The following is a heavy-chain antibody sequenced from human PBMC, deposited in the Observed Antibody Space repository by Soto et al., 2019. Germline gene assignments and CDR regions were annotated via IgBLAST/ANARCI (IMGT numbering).Heavy chain of an antibody. V-gene: IGHV3-30*18. CDR2: ISYDGSNK. D-gene: IGHD5-12*01. Sequence: QVQLVESGGGVVQPGRSLRLSCAASGFTFSSYGMHWVRQAPGKGLEWVAVISYDGSNKYYADSVKGRLTISRDNSKNTLYRQMTSLRGEDTAVYYCAKDNGSGCDWLRVGDASDIWGQGTMVTVSS. CDR3: AKDNGSGCDWLRVGDASDI. CDR1: GFTFSSYG. J-gene: IGHJ3*02.